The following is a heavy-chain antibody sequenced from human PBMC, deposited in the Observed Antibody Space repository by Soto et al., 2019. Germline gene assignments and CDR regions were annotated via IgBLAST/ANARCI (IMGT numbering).Heavy chain of an antibody. CDR3: AKVQLGYCSSTSCYQAFDI. V-gene: IGHV3-23*01. CDR2: ISGSGGST. Sequence: PGGSLRLSCAASGFTFSSYAMSWVRQAPGKGLEWVSAISGSGGSTYYADSVKGRFTISRDNSKNTLYLQMNSLRAEDTAVYYCAKVQLGYCSSTSCYQAFDIWGQGTMVT. D-gene: IGHD2-2*01. CDR1: GFTFSSYA. J-gene: IGHJ3*02.